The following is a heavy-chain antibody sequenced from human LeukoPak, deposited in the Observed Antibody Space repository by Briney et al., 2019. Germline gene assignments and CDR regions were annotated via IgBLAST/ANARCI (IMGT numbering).Heavy chain of an antibody. CDR1: GFSFGSEA. V-gene: IGHV3-23*01. CDR2: ISPGGGTT. CDR3: AKDLGRHIVVVTASAVDY. Sequence: GGSLRLSCVVSGFSFGSEAMSWVRQAPGRGLEWVSSISPGGGTTYYTDSVKGRFTISRDNSENTLYLQMNSLRAEDTAVYYCAKDLGRHIVVVTASAVDYWGQGTLVTVSS. J-gene: IGHJ4*02. D-gene: IGHD2-21*02.